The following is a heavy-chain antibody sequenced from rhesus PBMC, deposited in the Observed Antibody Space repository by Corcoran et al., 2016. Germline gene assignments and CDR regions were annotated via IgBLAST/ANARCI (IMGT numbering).Heavy chain of an antibody. CDR3: AKGAITIFGLVRGLDS. CDR2: VDSGGVTP. Sequence: EVQLVESGGGLAKPGGSLRLSCAASGFTFSSYWMNWVRQAPGKGLVWVSVVDSGGVTPYYADSGKGRFALSRDNSKNTLYLQMNTLRAEDTAVYYCAKGAITIFGLVRGLDSWGQGVVVTVSS. D-gene: IGHD3-3*01. V-gene: IGHV3S25*01. CDR1: GFTFSSYW. J-gene: IGHJ6*01.